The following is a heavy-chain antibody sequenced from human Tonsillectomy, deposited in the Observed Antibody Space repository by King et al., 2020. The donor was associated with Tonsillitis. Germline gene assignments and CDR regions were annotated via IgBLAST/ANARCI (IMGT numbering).Heavy chain of an antibody. CDR1: GYTFTGYY. CDR2: INPNNGGT. CDR3: ARRGALDY. V-gene: IGHV1-2*02. Sequence: VQLVESGAEVKKPGASVKVSCKASGYTFTGYYIHWVRQAPGQGLEWMGWINPNNGGTNYAQKFQGRVTMTRDTSISTAYMDLSRLTSDDTAVYYCARRGALDYWGQETLVTVSS. J-gene: IGHJ4*02.